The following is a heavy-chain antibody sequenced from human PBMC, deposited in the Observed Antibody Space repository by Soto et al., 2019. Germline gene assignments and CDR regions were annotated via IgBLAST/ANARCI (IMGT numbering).Heavy chain of an antibody. CDR1: GFTFSSYA. J-gene: IGHJ4*02. CDR3: AKGRYSTSYLDY. D-gene: IGHD6-13*01. CDR2: ISSSGGST. Sequence: GGSLRLSCAASGFTFSSYAMSWVRQAPGKGLAWVSAISSSGGSTYYADSVKGRFTISRDNSKNTLYLQMNSLRAEDTAVYYCAKGRYSTSYLDYWGQGTLVTVSS. V-gene: IGHV3-23*01.